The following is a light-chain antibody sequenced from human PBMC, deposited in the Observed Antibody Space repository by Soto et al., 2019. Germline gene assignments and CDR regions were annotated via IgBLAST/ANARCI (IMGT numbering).Light chain of an antibody. CDR1: QSVSGN. Sequence: EIVMTQSPATLSVSPGERATLSCRASQSVSGNLAWYQQRPGQAPKLLIYDASARATGIPARFSGSGSGTAFTLTISSLQSEDFAVYYCQQYNNWPPWTFGQGTKVEIK. V-gene: IGKV3-15*01. CDR2: DAS. J-gene: IGKJ1*01. CDR3: QQYNNWPPWT.